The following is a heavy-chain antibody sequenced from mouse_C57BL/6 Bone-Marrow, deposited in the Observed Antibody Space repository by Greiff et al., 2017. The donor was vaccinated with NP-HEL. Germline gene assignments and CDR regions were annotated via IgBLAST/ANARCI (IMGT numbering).Heavy chain of an antibody. J-gene: IGHJ4*01. V-gene: IGHV5-9*01. Sequence: EVMLVESGGGLVKPGGSLKLSCAASGFTFSSYTMSWVRQTPEKRLEWVATISGGGGNTYYPDSVKGRFTISRDNAKNTLYLQMSSLRSEDTALYYCARHVELRYAMDYWGQGTSVTVSS. CDR3: ARHVELRYAMDY. CDR2: ISGGGGNT. CDR1: GFTFSSYT. D-gene: IGHD1-1*01.